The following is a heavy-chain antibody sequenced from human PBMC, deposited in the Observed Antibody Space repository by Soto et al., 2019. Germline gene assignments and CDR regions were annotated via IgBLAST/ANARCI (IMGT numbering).Heavy chain of an antibody. CDR3: AKGAFAGYYYYGMEV. Sequence: GYLGLISEASGLCFSNYAMTWVGHARGKGLQWVSAISRNGESTYYADSVKGRFTISRDNSKNALFVQMNRLRAEDTAVYYCAKGAFAGYYYYGMEVWGQGTTVTVSS. CDR2: ISRNGEST. V-gene: IGHV3-23*01. J-gene: IGHJ6*02. D-gene: IGHD3-16*01. CDR1: GLCFSNYA.